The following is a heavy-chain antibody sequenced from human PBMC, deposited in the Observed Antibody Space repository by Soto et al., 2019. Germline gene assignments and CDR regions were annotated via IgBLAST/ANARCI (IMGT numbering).Heavy chain of an antibody. D-gene: IGHD3-10*01. Sequence: QVQLVQSGAEMKKHGSSVKVSCQSSGGTFNTYAMNWVRQAPGQGPEWMGDISPMFGAANYAPKFQGRVTITADDCTGTPYMQLSSLTSEDTALYFWAREVQVHTPAFVYWGQETLVTVSS. CDR2: ISPMFGAA. V-gene: IGHV1-69*19. CDR1: GGTFNTYA. J-gene: IGHJ4*02. CDR3: AREVQVHTPAFVY.